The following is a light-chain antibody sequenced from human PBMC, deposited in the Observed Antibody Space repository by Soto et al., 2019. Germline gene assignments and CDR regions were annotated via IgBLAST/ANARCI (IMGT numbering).Light chain of an antibody. Sequence: EIVIIQSPATLSVSPGERASLCCRASQSVSSNLAWYQQKPGQAPRLLLYGASTRATGIPARFSGSGSGTEFTLTISSLQSEDFAVYYCQQYNNWPPWTFGQGTKVDI. CDR1: QSVSSN. CDR2: GAS. CDR3: QQYNNWPPWT. J-gene: IGKJ1*01. V-gene: IGKV3-15*01.